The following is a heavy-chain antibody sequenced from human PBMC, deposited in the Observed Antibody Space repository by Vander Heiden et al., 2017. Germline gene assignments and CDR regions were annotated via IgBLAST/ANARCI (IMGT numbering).Heavy chain of an antibody. D-gene: IGHD1-26*01. CDR2: IGWAGGSI. J-gene: IGHJ6*02. CDR3: ARVGARRDFYYGLDL. CDR1: GFSFDNYA. Sequence: EVQLVESGGDLVQPGRSLRLSCAASGFSFDNYAMHWVRQAPGKGLGGVSGIGWAGGSIGYADSVKGRFTISRDNAKNTLFLQMNSLRPEDTALYYCARVGARRDFYYGLDLWGQGTTVTVSS. V-gene: IGHV3-9*01.